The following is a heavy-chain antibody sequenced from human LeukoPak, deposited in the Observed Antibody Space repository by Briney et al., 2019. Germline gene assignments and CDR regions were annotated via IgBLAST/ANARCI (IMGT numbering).Heavy chain of an antibody. Sequence: PGGSLRLSCAASGFTFSSYSMNWVRQAPGKGLEWASSISSSSSYIYYADSAKGRFTISRDNAKNSLYLQMNSLRAEDTAVYYCARDDSSGYYPHNAFDVWGQGTMVTVSS. J-gene: IGHJ3*01. CDR2: ISSSSSYI. V-gene: IGHV3-21*01. D-gene: IGHD3-22*01. CDR1: GFTFSSYS. CDR3: ARDDSSGYYPHNAFDV.